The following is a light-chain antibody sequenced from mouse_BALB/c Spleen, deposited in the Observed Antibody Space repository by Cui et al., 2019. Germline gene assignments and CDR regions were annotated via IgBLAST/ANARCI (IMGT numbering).Light chain of an antibody. J-gene: IGKJ2*01. CDR3: QQGQSYPYT. V-gene: IGKV10-94*04. CDR2: KAS. Sequence: DIQMNQSPSSLSASLGDTITITCHASQNINVWLSWYQQKPGNIPKLLIYKASKLHTGGPSRFSGSGSGTGFTLTISSLQPEDSATYYCQQGQSYPYTFGGGTKLEIK. CDR1: QNINVW.